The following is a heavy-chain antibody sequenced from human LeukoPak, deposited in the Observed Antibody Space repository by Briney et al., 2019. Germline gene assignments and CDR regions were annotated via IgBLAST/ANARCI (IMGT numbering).Heavy chain of an antibody. Sequence: PSETLSLTCTVSGGSISSGGYYWSWIRQHPGKGLEWIGYIYYSGSTYYNPSLKSRVTISVDPSKNQFSLKLSSVTAADRAVYYCARVLAGGNDYWGEGTLVTVSS. J-gene: IGHJ4*02. CDR2: IYYSGST. V-gene: IGHV4-31*03. D-gene: IGHD4-23*01. CDR3: ARVLAGGNDY. CDR1: GGSISSGGYY.